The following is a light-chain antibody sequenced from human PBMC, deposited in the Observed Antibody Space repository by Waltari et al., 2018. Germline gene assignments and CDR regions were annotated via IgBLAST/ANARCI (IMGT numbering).Light chain of an antibody. V-gene: IGLV1-47*01. CDR3: GTWADSLSRPV. CDR1: SSNIESYY. CDR2: KNK. J-gene: IGLJ3*02. Sequence: QSVLTQPPSASGTPGQRVTLSCSGSSSNIESYYVYWYQQFPGTAPKVLMFKNKNRPSGVSDRFSASKSGASASLAIGGLRSEDEADYYCGTWADSLSRPVFGGGTKLTVL.